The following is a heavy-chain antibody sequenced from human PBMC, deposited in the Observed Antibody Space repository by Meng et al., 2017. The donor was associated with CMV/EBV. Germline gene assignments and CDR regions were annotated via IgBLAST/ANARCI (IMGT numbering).Heavy chain of an antibody. D-gene: IGHD6-13*01. CDR3: ARRTGYSSSWSGDAFDI. V-gene: IGHV3-48*03. CDR2: ISSSGSTI. J-gene: IGHJ3*02. CDR1: GFTFSSYE. Sequence: GESLKISCAASGFTFSSYEMNWVRQAPGKGLEWVSYISSSGSTIYYADSVKGRFTISRDNAKNSLYLQMNSLRAEDTAVYYCARRTGYSSSWSGDAFDIWGQGTMVTVSS.